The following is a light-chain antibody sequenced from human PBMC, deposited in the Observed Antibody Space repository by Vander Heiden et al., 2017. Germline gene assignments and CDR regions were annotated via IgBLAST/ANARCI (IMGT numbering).Light chain of an antibody. CDR3: QKYNSAPWT. Sequence: DIRMTQSPSSLSASVGDRVTITCRASQGISNYLAWYQQKPGKIPRRLIYAASTLHSGVPSRFSGSGSGTDFTLTINSLQPEDVATYYCQKYNSAPWTFGQGTKVEIK. V-gene: IGKV1-27*01. CDR2: AAS. CDR1: QGISNY. J-gene: IGKJ1*01.